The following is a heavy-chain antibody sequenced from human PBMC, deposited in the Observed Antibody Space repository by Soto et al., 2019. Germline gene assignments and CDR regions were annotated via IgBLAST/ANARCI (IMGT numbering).Heavy chain of an antibody. CDR1: XXXXSXYS. V-gene: IGHV3-48*02. Sequence: EVQLVESGGGLVQPGGSLRLSCAASXXXXSXYSMNWVRQAPGKGLEWVSYISSSSSTIYYADSVKGRFTISRDNAKNSLYLQMNSLRDEDTAVYYXXXXXXGXXXXXXGGMDVWGQGTTVTVSS. J-gene: IGHJ6*02. CDR3: XXXXXGXXXXXXGGMDV. CDR2: ISSSSSTI.